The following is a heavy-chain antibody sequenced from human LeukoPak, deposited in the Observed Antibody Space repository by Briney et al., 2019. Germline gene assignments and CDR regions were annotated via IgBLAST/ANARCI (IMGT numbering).Heavy chain of an antibody. J-gene: IGHJ5*02. V-gene: IGHV6-1*01. CDR3: ARRLTQYDCFDP. CDR2: TYYRSKWYN. D-gene: IGHD2-2*01. CDR1: GDSVSSNSAC. Sequence: SQTLSLTCAISGDSVSSNSACWNWIRQSPSRGLEWLGRTYYRSKWYNDYAVSVKSRITVNPDTSKNQFSLHLNSVTPEDTAVYYCARRLTQYDCFDPWGQGILVTVSS.